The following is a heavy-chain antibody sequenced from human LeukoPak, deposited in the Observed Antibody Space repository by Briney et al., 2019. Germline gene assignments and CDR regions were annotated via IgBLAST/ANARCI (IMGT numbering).Heavy chain of an antibody. CDR1: GFTFSSYG. D-gene: IGHD3-10*01. Sequence: LSGGSLRLSCAASGFTFSSYGMSWVRQAPGKGLEWVSAISGSGGSTYYADSVRGQFTISRDNSKNTLYLQMNSLRAEDTAVYYCAKYARGLLWFGEYDDYWGQGTLVTVSS. J-gene: IGHJ4*02. V-gene: IGHV3-23*01. CDR3: AKYARGLLWFGEYDDY. CDR2: ISGSGGST.